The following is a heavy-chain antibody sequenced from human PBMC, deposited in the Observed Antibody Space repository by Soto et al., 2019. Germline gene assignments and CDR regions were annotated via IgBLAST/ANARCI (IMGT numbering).Heavy chain of an antibody. Sequence: QVQLQESGPGLVKPSQTLSLTCTVSGGSISSGDYYWSWIRQPPGKGVEGIGYTYYRGSTHYNPYRQRRVTISEDTSKKQFSMKLSSVTAADTAVYYCGGGHYGPDSFDHWGQGTLVTVSS. V-gene: IGHV4-30-4*01. D-gene: IGHD3-16*01. CDR2: TYYRGST. CDR3: GGGHYGPDSFDH. J-gene: IGHJ4*02. CDR1: GGSISSGDYY.